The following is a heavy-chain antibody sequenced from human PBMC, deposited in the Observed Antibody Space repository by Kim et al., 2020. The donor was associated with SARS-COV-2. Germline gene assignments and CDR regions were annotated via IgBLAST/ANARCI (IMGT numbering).Heavy chain of an antibody. D-gene: IGHD3-9*01. Sequence: SETLSLTCTVSGGSISSSSYYWGWIRQPPGKGLEWIGSIYYSGSTYYNPSLKSRVTISIDTSKNQFSLNLSSVTAADTAVYYCVTFDWLLFEGDNWGQGTLVTVSS. CDR3: VTFDWLLFEGDN. V-gene: IGHV4-39*07. CDR1: GGSISSSSYY. J-gene: IGHJ4*02. CDR2: IYYSGST.